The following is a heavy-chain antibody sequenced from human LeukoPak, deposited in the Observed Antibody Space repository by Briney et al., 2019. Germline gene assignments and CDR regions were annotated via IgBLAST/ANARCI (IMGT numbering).Heavy chain of an antibody. Sequence: SETLSLTCAVYGGSFSGYYWSWIRQPPGKGLEWIGEINHSGSTNYNPSLKSRVTISVDTSKNQFSLKLSSVTAADTAVYYCAGGRGWYWPSDYWGQGTLVTVSS. CDR1: GGSFSGYY. D-gene: IGHD6-19*01. CDR2: INHSGST. CDR3: AGGRGWYWPSDY. V-gene: IGHV4-34*01. J-gene: IGHJ4*02.